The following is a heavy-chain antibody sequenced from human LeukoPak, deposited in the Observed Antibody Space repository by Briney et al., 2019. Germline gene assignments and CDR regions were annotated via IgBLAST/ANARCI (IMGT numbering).Heavy chain of an antibody. CDR2: ISSSSSYI. Sequence: GRSLRLSCAASGFTFSSYSMNWVRQAPGKGLEWVSSISSSSSYIYYADSVKGRFTISRDNAKNSLYPQMNSLRAEDTAVYYCARAQGYYYDSSGYYYDYWGQGTLVTVSS. J-gene: IGHJ4*02. D-gene: IGHD3-22*01. CDR3: ARAQGYYYDSSGYYYDY. CDR1: GFTFSSYS. V-gene: IGHV3-21*01.